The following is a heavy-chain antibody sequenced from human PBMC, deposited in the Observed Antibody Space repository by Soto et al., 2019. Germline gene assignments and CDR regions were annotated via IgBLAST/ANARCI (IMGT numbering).Heavy chain of an antibody. J-gene: IGHJ4*02. D-gene: IGHD3-10*01. CDR2: IWYDGSNK. CDR1: GFTFSSYG. V-gene: IGHV3-33*01. Sequence: QVQLVESGGGVVQPGRSLRLSCAASGFTFSSYGMHWVRQAPGTGLEWVAVIWYDGSNKYYADSVKGRFTISRDNSKNPLYLQMNSMRAEATAVYYCARELMVREVIPPGLDYWGQGPLVTVSS. CDR3: ARELMVREVIPPGLDY.